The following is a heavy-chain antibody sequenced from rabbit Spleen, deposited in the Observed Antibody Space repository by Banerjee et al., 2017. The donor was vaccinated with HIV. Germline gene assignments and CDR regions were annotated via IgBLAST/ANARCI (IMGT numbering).Heavy chain of an antibody. V-gene: IGHV1S40*01. CDR2: IDTGSSGFT. CDR1: GVSFSGNSY. CDR3: ARDTGSSFSSYGMDL. D-gene: IGHD8-1*01. J-gene: IGHJ6*01. Sequence: QSLEESGGDLVKPGASLTLTCIASGVSFSGNSYMCWVRQAPGKGLEWIVCIDTGSSGFTYFASWAKGRFTCSKTSSTTVTLQMTSLTVADTATYFCARDTGSSFSSYGMDLWGPGTLVT.